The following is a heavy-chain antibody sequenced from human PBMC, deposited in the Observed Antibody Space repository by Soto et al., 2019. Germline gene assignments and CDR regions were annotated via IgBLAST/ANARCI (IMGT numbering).Heavy chain of an antibody. D-gene: IGHD6-6*01. Sequence: SVKVSCKASGYTFTGYYMHWVRQAPGQGLEWMGWINPNSGGTNYAQKFQGRVTMTRDTSISTAYMELSRLRSDDTAVYYCARGLRLYSSSSNYWGQGTLVTVSS. CDR3: ARGLRLYSSSSNY. J-gene: IGHJ4*02. CDR1: GYTFTGYY. CDR2: INPNSGGT. V-gene: IGHV1-2*02.